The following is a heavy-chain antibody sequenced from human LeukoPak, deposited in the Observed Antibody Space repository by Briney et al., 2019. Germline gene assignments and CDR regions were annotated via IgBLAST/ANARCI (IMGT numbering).Heavy chain of an antibody. J-gene: IGHJ4*02. Sequence: ASVKVSCKASGYAFTNYAISWVRQAPGQGLEWMGWISVYNGNTNYAQKLQGRVTMTADTSTTTAYMELRSLRSDDTAVYYCARGYCSSATCRHFDYWAREPWSPSPQ. D-gene: IGHD2-2*01. CDR1: GYAFTNYA. CDR3: ARGYCSSATCRHFDY. V-gene: IGHV1-18*01. CDR2: ISVYNGNT.